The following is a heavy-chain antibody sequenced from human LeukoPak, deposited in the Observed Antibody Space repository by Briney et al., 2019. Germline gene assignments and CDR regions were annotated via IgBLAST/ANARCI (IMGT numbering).Heavy chain of an antibody. D-gene: IGHD4-17*01. CDR3: ARDGDYGRLYYYYYYMDV. J-gene: IGHJ6*03. CDR2: ISAYNGNT. CDR1: GYTFTSYG. Sequence: ASVKVSCKASGYTFTSYGISWVRQAPGQGLEWMGWISAYNGNTNYAQKFQGRVTMTRDTSISTAYMELSRLRSDDTAVYYCARDGDYGRLYYYYYYMDVWGKGTTVTVSS. V-gene: IGHV1-18*01.